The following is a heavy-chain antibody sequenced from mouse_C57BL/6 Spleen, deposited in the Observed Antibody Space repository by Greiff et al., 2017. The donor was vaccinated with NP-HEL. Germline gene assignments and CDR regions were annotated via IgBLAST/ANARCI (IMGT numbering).Heavy chain of an antibody. Sequence: VQLQQSGPELVKPGDSVKISCKASGYSFTGYFMNWVMQSHGKSLEWIGRINPYNGDTFYNQKFKGKATLTVDKSSSTAHMELRSLTSEDSAVYYCAREEGLLGSAWFAYWGQGTLVTVSA. J-gene: IGHJ3*01. D-gene: IGHD1-1*01. V-gene: IGHV1-20*01. CDR2: INPYNGDT. CDR3: AREEGLLGSAWFAY. CDR1: GYSFTGYF.